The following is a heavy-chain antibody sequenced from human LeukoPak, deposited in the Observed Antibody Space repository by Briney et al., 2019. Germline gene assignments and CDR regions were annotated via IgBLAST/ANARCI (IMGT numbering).Heavy chain of an antibody. J-gene: IGHJ3*02. CDR3: ARDKRARLVSYAFDI. Sequence: GGSLRLSCAASGFTFSSCSMNWVRQAPGKGLEWVSYISSSSSTIYYADSVKGRFTISRDNAKNSLYLQMNSLRAEDTAVYYCARDKRARLVSYAFDIWGQGTMVTVSS. V-gene: IGHV3-48*01. CDR1: GFTFSSCS. CDR2: ISSSSSTI. D-gene: IGHD6-6*01.